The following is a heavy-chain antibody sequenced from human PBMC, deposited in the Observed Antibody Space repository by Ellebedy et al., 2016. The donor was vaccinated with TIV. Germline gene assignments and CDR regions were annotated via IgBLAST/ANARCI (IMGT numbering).Heavy chain of an antibody. J-gene: IGHJ6*02. CDR3: ARGPAKQRLVQTTWYGMDV. CDR2: INSDGIST. Sequence: GGSLRLSCAASGFTFRTYWMHWVRQAPGKGLVWVSRINSDGISTSYADSVKGRFTISRDNAKNTLYLEMNNLRAEDTALYYCARGPAKQRLVQTTWYGMDVWGQGTTVTVSS. V-gene: IGHV3-74*01. D-gene: IGHD4/OR15-4a*01. CDR1: GFTFRTYW.